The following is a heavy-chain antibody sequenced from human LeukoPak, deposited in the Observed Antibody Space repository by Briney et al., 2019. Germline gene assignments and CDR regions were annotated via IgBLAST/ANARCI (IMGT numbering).Heavy chain of an antibody. V-gene: IGHV3-23*01. CDR3: AKYKRYCSGGSCYSDYYYGMDV. J-gene: IGHJ6*04. D-gene: IGHD2-15*01. CDR2: ICGWGCSI. Sequence: PGGCLSLSCAASGFIFSSYAMSWVRQAPGKGLAWVSVICGWGCSIYLAGSVKGRFTISRDNSKNTLYQQMNSLRAEDTAVYYCAKYKRYCSGGSCYSDYYYGMDVWGKGTTVTVSS. CDR1: GFIFSSYA.